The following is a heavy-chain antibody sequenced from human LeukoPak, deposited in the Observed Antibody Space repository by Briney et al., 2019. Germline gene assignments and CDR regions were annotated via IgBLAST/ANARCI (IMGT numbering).Heavy chain of an antibody. CDR2: IFYSGST. D-gene: IGHD1-26*01. V-gene: IGHV4-59*01. CDR1: GGSISGYY. J-gene: IGHJ6*02. Sequence: SETLSLTCTVSGGSISGYYWSWIRQPPGKGLEWIGYIFYSGSTNYNPSLKSRVTISVDTSKNQFSLKLSSVTAADTAVYYCARDPASGSYFGYYYYGMDVWGQGTTVTVSS. CDR3: ARDPASGSYFGYYYYGMDV.